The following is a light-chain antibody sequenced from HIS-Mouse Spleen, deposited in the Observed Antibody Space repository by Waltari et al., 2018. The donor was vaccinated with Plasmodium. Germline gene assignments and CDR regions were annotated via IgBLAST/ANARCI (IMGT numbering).Light chain of an antibody. CDR3: QQLNSYPYS. Sequence: DIQLTQSPSFLSASVGDRVTITCRASQGISSYLAWYQQKPGKAPKLLIDAASTLQSGVPSRFSGSGSGTEFTLTISSLQPEDCATYYCQQLNSYPYSFGQGTKLEIK. CDR1: QGISSY. V-gene: IGKV1-9*01. CDR2: AAS. J-gene: IGKJ2*03.